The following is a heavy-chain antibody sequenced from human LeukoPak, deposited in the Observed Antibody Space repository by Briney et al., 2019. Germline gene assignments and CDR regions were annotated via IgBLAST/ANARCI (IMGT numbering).Heavy chain of an antibody. D-gene: IGHD3-10*01. CDR2: ISWNSGSI. Sequence: PGRSLRLSCAASGFTFDDYAMHWVRQAPGKGLEGVSGISWNSGSIGYADSVKGRFTISRDNAKNSLYLQMNSLRAEDTALYYCAKDINLGITMVRGEGYFDYWGQGTLVTVSS. CDR3: AKDINLGITMVRGEGYFDY. CDR1: GFTFDDYA. J-gene: IGHJ4*02. V-gene: IGHV3-9*01.